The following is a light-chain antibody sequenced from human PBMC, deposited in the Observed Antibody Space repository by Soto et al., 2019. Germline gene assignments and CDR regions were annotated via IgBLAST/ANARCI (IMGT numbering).Light chain of an antibody. V-gene: IGKV3-15*01. J-gene: IGKJ5*01. CDR3: HSRA. CDR2: GAS. CDR1: QSVSSD. Sequence: EIVLTQSPATLSVSQGERATLSCRASQSVSSDLAWYHQKPGQAPRLLIYGASTRATGIPARFSGSGSGTEFTLTISSLQPEDFATYFCHSRAFGQGTRLEIK.